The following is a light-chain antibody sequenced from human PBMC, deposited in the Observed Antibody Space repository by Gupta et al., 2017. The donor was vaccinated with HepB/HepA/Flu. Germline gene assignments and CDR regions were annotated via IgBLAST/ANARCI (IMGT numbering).Light chain of an antibody. CDR2: WAF. CDR3: QQYYSALTWT. V-gene: IGKV4-1*01. Sequence: DIVMTQSPDSLAVSLGERATINCKASQSVLYSPKNQNYLAWYQQKPGQPPKLLIYWAFIRESGVPARFSGSGSGTEFTLTISSLQAEDVAVYYCQQYYSALTWTFGQGTKVEIK. J-gene: IGKJ1*01. CDR1: QSVLYSPKNQNY.